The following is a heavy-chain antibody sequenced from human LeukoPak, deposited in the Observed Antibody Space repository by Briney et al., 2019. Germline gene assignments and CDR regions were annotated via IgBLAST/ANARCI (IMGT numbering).Heavy chain of an antibody. CDR1: GYTFTGHY. V-gene: IGHV1-2*02. CDR2: INPRNGDT. J-gene: IGHJ4*02. D-gene: IGHD3-3*01. CDR3: AVWRGNVDFWSGPFDD. Sequence: TSVTVSCKAYGYTFTGHYVHWVRQVPGHALEWLGWINPRNGDTKFEQKFQGRVSMTRDTSIRTTYMELSGLKSDDTAIYYCAVWRGNVDFWSGPFDDWGQGTLVTVSS.